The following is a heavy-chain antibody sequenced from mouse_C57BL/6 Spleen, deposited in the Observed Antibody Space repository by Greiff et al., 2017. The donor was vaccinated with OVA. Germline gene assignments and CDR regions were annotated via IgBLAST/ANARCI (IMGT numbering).Heavy chain of an antibody. V-gene: IGHV3-1*01. CDR1: GYSITSGYD. Sequence: EVQGVESGPGMVKPSQSLSLTCTVTGYSITSGYDWHWIRHFPGNKLEWMGYISYSGSTNYNPSLKSRISITHDTSKNHFFLKLNSVTTEDTATYYCARGDWDDYYAMDYWGQGTSVTVSS. D-gene: IGHD4-1*01. J-gene: IGHJ4*01. CDR3: ARGDWDDYYAMDY. CDR2: ISYSGST.